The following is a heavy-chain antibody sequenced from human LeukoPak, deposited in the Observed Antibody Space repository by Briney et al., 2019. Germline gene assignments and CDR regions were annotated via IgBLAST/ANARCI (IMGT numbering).Heavy chain of an antibody. J-gene: IGHJ4*02. CDR3: ARGLGSNRDY. V-gene: IGHV3-30*02. Sequence: GGSLRLSCAASGFTFSSYGMHWVRQAPGKGLEWVAFIRYDGSNKYYADSVKGRFTISRDNAKNSLYLQMNSLRAEDTAVYYCARGLGSNRDYWGQGTLVTVSS. CDR2: IRYDGSNK. CDR1: GFTFSSYG. D-gene: IGHD1-14*01.